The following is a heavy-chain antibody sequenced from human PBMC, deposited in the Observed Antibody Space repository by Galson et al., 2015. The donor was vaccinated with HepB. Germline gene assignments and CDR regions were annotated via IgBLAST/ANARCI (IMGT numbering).Heavy chain of an antibody. J-gene: IGHJ3*01. Sequence: SLRLSCAASGFIFDDYTMHWVRQVPEKGLEWVSRISWNSGNIGYADSVKGRFTISRDNTENSLTLQMDSLTAEDTALYYCVKDMGHGDYGWAFDVWGQGTMVIVSS. CDR3: VKDMGHGDYGWAFDV. D-gene: IGHD4-17*01. V-gene: IGHV3-9*01. CDR2: ISWNSGNI. CDR1: GFIFDDYT.